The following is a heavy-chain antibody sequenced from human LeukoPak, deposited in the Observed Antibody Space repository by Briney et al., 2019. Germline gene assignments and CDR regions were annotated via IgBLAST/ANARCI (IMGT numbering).Heavy chain of an antibody. Sequence: ASVKVSCKAPGYTFTSYDINWVRQATGQGLEWMGWMNPNSGNTGYAQKFQGRVTMTRNTSISTAYMELSSLRSEDTAVYYCARGSGINYYYGMDVWGQGTTVTVSS. V-gene: IGHV1-8*01. J-gene: IGHJ6*02. CDR3: ARGSGINYYYGMDV. CDR1: GYTFTSYD. CDR2: MNPNSGNT.